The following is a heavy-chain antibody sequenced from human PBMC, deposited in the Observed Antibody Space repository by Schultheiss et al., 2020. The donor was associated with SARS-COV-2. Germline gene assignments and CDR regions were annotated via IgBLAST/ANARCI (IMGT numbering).Heavy chain of an antibody. CDR2: ISGSGGST. CDR1: GFTVSSNY. Sequence: GGSLRLSCAASGFTVSSNYMSWVRQAPGKGLEWVSAISGSGGSTYYADSVKGRFTISRDNSKNTLYLQMNSLRAEDTAVYYCAKDLGAARSPYYFDYWGQGTLVTVSS. V-gene: IGHV3-23*01. J-gene: IGHJ4*02. CDR3: AKDLGAARSPYYFDY. D-gene: IGHD6-6*01.